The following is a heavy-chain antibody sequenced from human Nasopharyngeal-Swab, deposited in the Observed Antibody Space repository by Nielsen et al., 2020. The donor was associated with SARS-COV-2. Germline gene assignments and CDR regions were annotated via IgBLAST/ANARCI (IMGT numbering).Heavy chain of an antibody. J-gene: IGHJ6*02. CDR3: VGSSWYGDYYYYYGMDV. D-gene: IGHD6-13*01. Sequence: SDTLSLTLTVSCRSISSSSYYWCWIRQPPGKGLEWIGSIYYSGSTYYNPSIKSRVTISVDTSTNQFSLKLSSVTAADTAVYYCVGSSWYGDYYYYYGMDVWGQGTTVTVSS. V-gene: IGHV4-39*07. CDR2: IYYSGST. CDR1: CRSISSSSYY.